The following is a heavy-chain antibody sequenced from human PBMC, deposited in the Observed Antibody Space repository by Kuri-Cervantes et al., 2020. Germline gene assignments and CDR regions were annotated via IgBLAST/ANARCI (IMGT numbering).Heavy chain of an antibody. D-gene: IGHD5-12*01. CDR1: GFTFSSYG. V-gene: IGHV3-23*01. CDR2: ISGSGGST. CDR3: ARHSSYGGYDVFIDF. J-gene: IGHJ4*02. Sequence: GGSLRLSCAASGFTFSSYGMSWVRQAPGKGLEWVSAISGSGGSTYYADSVKGRFTISRDNAKNSLYLQMNSLRAEDTAVYYCARHSSYGGYDVFIDFWGQGTLVTVSS.